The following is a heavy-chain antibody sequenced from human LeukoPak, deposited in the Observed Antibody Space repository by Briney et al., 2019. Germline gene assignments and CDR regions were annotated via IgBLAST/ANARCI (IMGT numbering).Heavy chain of an antibody. CDR1: GGSISSGNYY. J-gene: IGHJ5*02. D-gene: IGHD3-10*01. CDR2: IHHSGST. Sequence: PSETLSLTCTVSGGSISSGNYYWSWIRQHPGKGLEWIGYIHHSGSTYYNPSLKSRVIISVDTSKNLFSLKLNSVTAADTAVYYCASYGSGSYRFDPWGQGTLVTVSS. V-gene: IGHV4-31*03. CDR3: ASYGSGSYRFDP.